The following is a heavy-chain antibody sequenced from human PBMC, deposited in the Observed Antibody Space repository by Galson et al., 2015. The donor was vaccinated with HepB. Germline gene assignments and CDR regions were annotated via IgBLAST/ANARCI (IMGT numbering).Heavy chain of an antibody. J-gene: IGHJ4*02. Sequence: CAISGDSVSSNSAAWNWIRQSPSRGLEWLGRTYYRSKWYNDYAVSVRSRITINPDTSKNQFSLQLNSVTPEDTAVYYCARGGYDLENFDYWGQGTLVTVSS. CDR1: GDSVSSNSAA. V-gene: IGHV6-1*01. CDR3: ARGGYDLENFDY. CDR2: TYYRSKWYN. D-gene: IGHD5-12*01.